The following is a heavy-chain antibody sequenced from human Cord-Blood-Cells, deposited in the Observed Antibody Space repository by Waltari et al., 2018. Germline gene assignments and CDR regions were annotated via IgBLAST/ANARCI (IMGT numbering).Heavy chain of an antibody. V-gene: IGHV4-39*01. CDR3: ARSYYDILTGYPQFDY. Sequence: QLQLQESGPGLVKPSETLSLTCTVSGGSISSSSYYWGWIRQPPGKGLEWIGRIYYSGSTYNNPSRKSRVTISVDTSKNQFSLKLSSVTAADTAVYYCARSYYDILTGYPQFDYWGQGTLVTVSS. J-gene: IGHJ4*02. CDR2: IYYSGST. D-gene: IGHD3-9*01. CDR1: GGSISSSSYY.